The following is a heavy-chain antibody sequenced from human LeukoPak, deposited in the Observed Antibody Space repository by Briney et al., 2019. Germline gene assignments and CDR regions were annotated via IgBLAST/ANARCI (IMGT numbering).Heavy chain of an antibody. J-gene: IGHJ5*01. CDR2: MCGTAGCT. V-gene: IGHV3-23*01. Sequence: GGSLRLSCAASEFTFRSYEMNWVRQAPGKGLEWVASMCGTAGCTFYPDSVKGRFTISRDNSKNVLYLRMNSLAAEDTAIYYCAKDRPNFHENSGHYYRRDGDSWGQGTLVTVSS. CDR1: EFTFRSYE. CDR3: AKDRPNFHENSGHYYRRDGDS. D-gene: IGHD3-22*01.